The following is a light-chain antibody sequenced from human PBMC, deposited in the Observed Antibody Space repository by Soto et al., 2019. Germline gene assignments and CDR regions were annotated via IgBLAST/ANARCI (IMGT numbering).Light chain of an antibody. CDR3: QQYSTWPRT. J-gene: IGKJ1*01. CDR1: QSLSTN. Sequence: EIVMTQSPATLSVSAGERAPISCGASQSLSTNLAWYQQKPGQAPRLLIYGASTRATGIPARFSGSGSGTEFTLTISSLQSEDFAVYYCQQYSTWPRTFGQGTKVDIK. V-gene: IGKV3-15*01. CDR2: GAS.